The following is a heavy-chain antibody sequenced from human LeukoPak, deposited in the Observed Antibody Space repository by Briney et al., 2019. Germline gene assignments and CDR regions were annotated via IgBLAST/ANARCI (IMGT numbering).Heavy chain of an antibody. J-gene: IGHJ4*02. CDR3: ARGYGSGIPGN. Sequence: SETLSLTCAVYGGSFSGYYWSWIRQSPGKGLEWIGEINHSGSTNYNPSLKSRVIVSVDTSKNQFSLRLSSVTAADTAVYYCARGYGSGIPGNWGQGTPVTVSS. CDR1: GGSFSGYY. V-gene: IGHV4-34*01. D-gene: IGHD3-10*01. CDR2: INHSGST.